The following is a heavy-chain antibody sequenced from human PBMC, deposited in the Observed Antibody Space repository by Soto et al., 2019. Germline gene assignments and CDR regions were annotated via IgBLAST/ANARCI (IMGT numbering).Heavy chain of an antibody. J-gene: IGHJ6*02. CDR3: ARDWASMVRGRRSHGMDV. Sequence: SETLSLTCTVSGGSISSGGYYWSWIRQHPGKGLEWIGYIYYSGSTYYNPSLKSRVTISVDTSKNQFSLKLSSVTAADTAVYYCARDWASMVRGRRSHGMDVWGQGTTVTVSS. CDR1: GGSISSGGYY. CDR2: IYYSGST. D-gene: IGHD3-10*01. V-gene: IGHV4-31*03.